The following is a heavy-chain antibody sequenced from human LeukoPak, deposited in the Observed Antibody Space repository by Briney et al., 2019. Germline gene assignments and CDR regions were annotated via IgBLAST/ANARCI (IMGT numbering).Heavy chain of an antibody. CDR2: IYYSGST. J-gene: IGHJ5*02. CDR1: GGSISSSSYY. V-gene: IGHV4-61*01. D-gene: IGHD3-22*01. CDR3: ARSLDITMIVLGFDP. Sequence: SETLSLTCTVSGGSISSSSYYWSWIRQPPGKGLEWIGYIYYSGSTNYNPSLKSRVTISVDTSKNQFSLKLSSVTAADTAVYYCARSLDITMIVLGFDPWGQGTLVTVSS.